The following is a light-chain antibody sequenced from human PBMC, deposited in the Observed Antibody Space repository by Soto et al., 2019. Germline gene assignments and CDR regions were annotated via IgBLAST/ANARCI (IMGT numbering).Light chain of an antibody. V-gene: IGKV3-15*01. CDR2: GAS. Sequence: EKVMTQSPATLSVSPGERANLSCRASQTISSNLAWYQQKPGQAPRLLIHGASTRAAGVPARFSGSGSGTEFTLTITSLQSEDFAVYYCQQYHNWPPQYTFGQGTQLQIK. J-gene: IGKJ2*01. CDR3: QQYHNWPPQYT. CDR1: QTISSN.